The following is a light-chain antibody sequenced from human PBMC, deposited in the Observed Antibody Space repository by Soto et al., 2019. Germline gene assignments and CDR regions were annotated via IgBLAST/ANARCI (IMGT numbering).Light chain of an antibody. V-gene: IGKV3-20*01. CDR1: QSLNTNY. J-gene: IGKJ4*01. CDR3: QQYVTSHT. Sequence: EIVLTQSPGTLSLSPGERATLSCRASQSLNTNYLAWYQQKPGQAPRLLIYGVSSRASGIPDRFSGSGSGTDCTLTISRLETEDFAVYYCQQYVTSHTFGGGTKVEIK. CDR2: GVS.